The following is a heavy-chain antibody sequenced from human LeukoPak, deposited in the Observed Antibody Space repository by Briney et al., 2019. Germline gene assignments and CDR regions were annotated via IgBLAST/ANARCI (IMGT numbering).Heavy chain of an antibody. CDR1: GLTFCSSW. CDR2: INPDGNKK. D-gene: IGHD1-26*01. J-gene: IGHJ4*02. CDR3: AREGFSGSYIDY. V-gene: IGHV3-7*01. Sequence: PGGSLRLSCAVSGLTFCSSWMDWVRQAPGKGLEWVASINPDGNKKYSADSVKGRFTISRDNAENSLYLQLNSLRAEDTAVYYCAREGFSGSYIDYWGQGTLVTVSS.